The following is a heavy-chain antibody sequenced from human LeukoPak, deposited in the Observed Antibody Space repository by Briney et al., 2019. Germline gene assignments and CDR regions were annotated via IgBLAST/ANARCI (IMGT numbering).Heavy chain of an antibody. D-gene: IGHD3-10*01. CDR3: ARVRSGYYFVY. V-gene: IGHV3-48*02. J-gene: IGHJ4*01. CDR1: GFTFGSYS. Sequence: GGSLGLSCAASGFTFGSYSMIWVRRAPGKGQWGISYVSGGGGSLNYADSVKGRFPVSRDNARNSLYLQRDSLRDEDTAVYSCARVRSGYYFVYW. CDR2: VSGGGGSL.